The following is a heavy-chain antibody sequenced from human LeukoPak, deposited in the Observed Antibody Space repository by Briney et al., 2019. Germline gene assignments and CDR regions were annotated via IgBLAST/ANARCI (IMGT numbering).Heavy chain of an antibody. CDR1: GFTISSDA. CDR2: ISGSGGST. J-gene: IGHJ4*02. CDR3: AKSSGDTMVRGVIILFDY. D-gene: IGHD3-10*01. Sequence: GGSLRLSCAASGFTISSDAMSWVRQAPGKGLEWVSAISGSGGSTYYADSVKGRFTISRDNSKNTLYLQMNSLRAEDTAVYYCAKSSGDTMVRGVIILFDYWGQGTLVTVSS. V-gene: IGHV3-23*01.